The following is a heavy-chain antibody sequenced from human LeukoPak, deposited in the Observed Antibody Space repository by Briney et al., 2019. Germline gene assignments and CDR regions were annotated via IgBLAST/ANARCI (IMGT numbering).Heavy chain of an antibody. D-gene: IGHD3-10*01. V-gene: IGHV1-2*06. J-gene: IGHJ4*02. CDR1: GYTFTGYY. CDR3: ATLWEASMVTKGN. CDR2: INPNSGGT. Sequence: GASVKVSCKASGYTFTGYYMHWVRQAPGQGLEWMGRINPNSGGTNYAQKFQGRVTMTRDTSISTAYMELTRLRSDDTAVYYCATLWEASMVTKGNWGQGTLVTVSS.